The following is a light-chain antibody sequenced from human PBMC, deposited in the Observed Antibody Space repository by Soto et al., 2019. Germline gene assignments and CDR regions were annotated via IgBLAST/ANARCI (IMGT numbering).Light chain of an antibody. V-gene: IGKV2-30*01. J-gene: IGKJ5*01. CDR2: KVS. CDR1: QSLVYSDGIAY. CDR3: MQATHWPIT. Sequence: DVVITQSPLSLSVTPGQPASISCSSNQSLVYSDGIAYFSWFQQRPGRSPRRLIYKVSNRDSGVPARFSGSGSGTDFALKISRVEADDVGVYYCMQATHWPITFGQGTRLEIK.